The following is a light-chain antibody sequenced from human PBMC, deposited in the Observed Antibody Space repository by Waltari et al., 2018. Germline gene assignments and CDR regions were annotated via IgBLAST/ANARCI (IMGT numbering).Light chain of an antibody. CDR2: EFI. V-gene: IGLV2-23*02. CDR1: SSDIGSYNV. J-gene: IGLJ2*01. CDR3: CSYAGSVV. Sequence: QSALTQPASVSGSPGQSITISCTGSSSDIGSYNVVSWYQHHPGKAPKLVIYEFITRPSGVSNRFSGSKSGNTASLTISGLQAEDEADYYCCSYAGSVVFGGGTKLTVL.